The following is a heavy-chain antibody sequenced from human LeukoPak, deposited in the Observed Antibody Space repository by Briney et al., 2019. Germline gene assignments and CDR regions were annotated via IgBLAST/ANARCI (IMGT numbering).Heavy chain of an antibody. D-gene: IGHD3-10*01. CDR1: GFTFNNYG. CDR2: IRYDGSKD. CDR3: AKVHGFYYILQH. V-gene: IGHV3-30*02. J-gene: IGHJ1*01. Sequence: GGSLRLSCAASGFTFNNYGMHWVRQAAGKGLEWVAFIRYDGSKDYYADSVKGRFTISRDNSKNTLYLQMSGLRPDDTAVYYCAKVHGFYYILQHWGQGTLVTVST.